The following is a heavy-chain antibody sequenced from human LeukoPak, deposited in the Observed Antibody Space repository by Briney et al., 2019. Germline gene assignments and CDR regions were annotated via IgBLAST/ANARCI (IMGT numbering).Heavy chain of an antibody. CDR1: GYTFTGYY. V-gene: IGHV1-2*02. CDR2: INPNSGGT. CDR3: ARDIKVDTIFGVVTYAPYYFDY. J-gene: IGHJ4*02. D-gene: IGHD3-3*01. Sequence: GASVKVSCKASGYTFTGYYMHWVRQAPGQGLEWMGWINPNSGGTNYAQKFQGRVTMTRDTSISTAYMELSRLRSDDTAVYYCARDIKVDTIFGVVTYAPYYFDYWGQGTLVTASS.